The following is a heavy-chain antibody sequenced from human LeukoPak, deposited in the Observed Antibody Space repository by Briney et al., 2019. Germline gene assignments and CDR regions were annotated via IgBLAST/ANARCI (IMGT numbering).Heavy chain of an antibody. V-gene: IGHV4-39*07. D-gene: IGHD3-10*01. Sequence: PSETLSLTCTVSGDSITSSTYYWGWIRQSPGKGLEWIGTIVYSENTHYHPSLKSRVTMSVDTSKNQFSLKLSSVTAADTAVYYCVRGGYYYGPCDWGQGTLVTVSS. CDR2: IVYSENT. J-gene: IGHJ4*02. CDR3: VRGGYYYGPCD. CDR1: GDSITSSTYY.